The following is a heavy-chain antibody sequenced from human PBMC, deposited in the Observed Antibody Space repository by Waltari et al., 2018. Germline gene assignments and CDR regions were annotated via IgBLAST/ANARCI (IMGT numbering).Heavy chain of an antibody. D-gene: IGHD4-17*01. V-gene: IGHV3-11*04. CDR1: GGSISSSS. Sequence: QVQLQESGPGLVKPSETLSLTCTVSGGSISSSSYYWGWIRQPPGKGLEWVSYISSSSSTIYYVDSVKGRFTISRDNAKNSLYLQMNSLRAEDTAVYYCATDSPEDGDYDGGFLLQYDYWGQGTLVTVSS. CDR3: ATDSPEDGDYDGGFLLQYDY. CDR2: ISSSSSTI. J-gene: IGHJ4*02.